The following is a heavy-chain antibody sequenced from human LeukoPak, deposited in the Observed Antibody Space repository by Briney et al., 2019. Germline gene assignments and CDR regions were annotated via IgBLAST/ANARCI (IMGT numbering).Heavy chain of an antibody. J-gene: IGHJ6*03. D-gene: IGHD3-3*01. CDR3: ARDSYYDFWSGYFTNQYYYYMDV. Sequence: ASVKVSCKASGYTFTGYYMHWVRQAPGQGLEWMGWINPNSGGTNYAQKFQGRVTMTRDTSISTAYMELSRLRSDDTAVYYCARDSYYDFWSGYFTNQYYYYMDVWGKGTTVTVSS. CDR1: GYTFTGYY. CDR2: INPNSGGT. V-gene: IGHV1-2*02.